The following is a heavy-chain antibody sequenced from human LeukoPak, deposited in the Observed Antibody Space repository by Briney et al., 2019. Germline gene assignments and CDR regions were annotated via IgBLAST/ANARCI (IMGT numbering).Heavy chain of an antibody. CDR2: ISMSSSYI. CDR1: GFTFSSYT. Sequence: GGSLRLSCAASGFTFSSYTMNWVRQAPGKGLEWVSSISMSSSYIYYAESVKDRFTISRDNAKNSLYLQMNSLRAEDMAVYYCARGGPHDYSDYCFDYWGQGTLVTVSS. J-gene: IGHJ4*02. D-gene: IGHD4-11*01. V-gene: IGHV3-21*01. CDR3: ARGGPHDYSDYCFDY.